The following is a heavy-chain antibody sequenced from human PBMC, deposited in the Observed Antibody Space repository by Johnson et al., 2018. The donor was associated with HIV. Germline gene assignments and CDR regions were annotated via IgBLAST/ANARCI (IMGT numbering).Heavy chain of an antibody. J-gene: IGHJ3*02. Sequence: VQLVESGGGLVKPGGSLRLSCAASGFTFSDYYMTWIRQAPGKGLEWVSLIYGGGTTYYADSVKGRFTVSRDNSKNTLYLQMNSLRAEDTAVYYCARDAPDSGSYHAFDIWGQGTMVTVSS. V-gene: IGHV3-66*01. D-gene: IGHD1-26*01. CDR3: ARDAPDSGSYHAFDI. CDR1: GFTFSDYY. CDR2: IYGGGTT.